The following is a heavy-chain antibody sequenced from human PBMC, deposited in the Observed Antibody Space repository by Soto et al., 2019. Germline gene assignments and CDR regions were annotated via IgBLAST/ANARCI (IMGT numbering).Heavy chain of an antibody. CDR2: ISYDGSNK. J-gene: IGHJ4*02. Sequence: PGGSLRLSCAASGFTFSSYGMHWVRQAPGKGLEWVAVISYDGSNKYYADSVKGRFTISRDNSKNTLYLQMNSLRAEDTAVYYCAKMEGYYDSSGSYYFDYWGQGTLVTVSS. CDR1: GFTFSSYG. D-gene: IGHD3-22*01. V-gene: IGHV3-30*18. CDR3: AKMEGYYDSSGSYYFDY.